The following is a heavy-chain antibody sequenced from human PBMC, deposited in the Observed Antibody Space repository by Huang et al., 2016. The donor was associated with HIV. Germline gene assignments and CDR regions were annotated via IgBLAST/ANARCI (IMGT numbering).Heavy chain of an antibody. D-gene: IGHD3-3*01. CDR3: AKDLTYTFGRHFDY. J-gene: IGHJ4*02. CDR2: ILYDGNNY. Sequence: QVQLVESGGGVVQPGGSLRLSCTASGFTFGSFGMHWVRQAPGKGLEWVAFILYDGNNYSYADSVRGRFTISRDNSKDTLYLQMNRLRPDDSAVYYCAKDLTYTFGRHFDYWGRGTLVTVSS. CDR1: GFTFGSFG. V-gene: IGHV3-30*02.